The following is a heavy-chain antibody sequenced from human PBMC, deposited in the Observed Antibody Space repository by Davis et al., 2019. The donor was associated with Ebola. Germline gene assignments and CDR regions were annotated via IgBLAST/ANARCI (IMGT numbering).Heavy chain of an antibody. Sequence: GGSLRLSCAASGLTFSSYAMSWVRQAPGKGLEWVSAISGSGGSTYYADSVKGRFTTSRDNAKNSLYLQMNSLRAEDTAVYYCARDVVGATYDYWGQGTLVTVSS. J-gene: IGHJ4*02. CDR1: GLTFSSYA. D-gene: IGHD1-26*01. CDR2: ISGSGGST. CDR3: ARDVVGATYDY. V-gene: IGHV3-23*01.